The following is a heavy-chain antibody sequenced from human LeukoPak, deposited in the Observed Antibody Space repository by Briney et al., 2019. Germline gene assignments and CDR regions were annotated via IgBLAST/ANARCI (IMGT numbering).Heavy chain of an antibody. CDR2: IYYSGST. CDR1: GGSISSYY. J-gene: IGHJ1*01. CDR3: ARDDRRYSSSSVYFQH. V-gene: IGHV4-59*01. D-gene: IGHD6-6*01. Sequence: SETLSLTCTVSGGSISSYYWSWIRQPPGKGLEWIGYIYYSGSTNYNPSLKSRVTISVDTSKNQFSLKLSSVTAADTAVYYCARDDRRYSSSSVYFQHWGQGTLVTVSS.